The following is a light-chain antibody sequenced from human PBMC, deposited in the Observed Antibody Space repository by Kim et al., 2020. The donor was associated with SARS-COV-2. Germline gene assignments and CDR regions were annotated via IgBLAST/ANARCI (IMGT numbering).Light chain of an antibody. J-gene: IGKJ4*01. V-gene: IGKV1-16*02. CDR2: GAS. Sequence: DIQMTQSPSSLSQSVGDRVTITCRASQGVRNNLAWFQQKPGNPPKSLIYGASTLQSGVPSHFSGSGSGTDFTLTISSLQPEDFATYYCQQYNAYPLTFGGGTKVDIK. CDR3: QQYNAYPLT. CDR1: QGVRNN.